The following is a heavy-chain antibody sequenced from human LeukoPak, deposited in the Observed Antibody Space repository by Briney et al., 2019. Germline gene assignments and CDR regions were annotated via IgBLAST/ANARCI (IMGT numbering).Heavy chain of an antibody. J-gene: IGHJ4*02. D-gene: IGHD1-26*01. V-gene: IGHV3-23*01. CDR2: ISGSGGST. CDR3: ARESGSYTPKYDS. CDR1: GFTFSSYG. Sequence: GGTLRLSCAASGFTFSSYGMNWVRQAPGKGLEWVSAISGSGGSTYYADSVKGRFTISRDNSKNTLYLQMNSLRAEDTAVYYCARESGSYTPKYDSWGQGTLVTVSS.